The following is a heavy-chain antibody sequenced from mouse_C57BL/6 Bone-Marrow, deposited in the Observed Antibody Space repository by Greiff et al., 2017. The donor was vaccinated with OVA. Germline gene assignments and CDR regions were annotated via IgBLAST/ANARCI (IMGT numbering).Heavy chain of an antibody. CDR2: ISDGGSYT. V-gene: IGHV5-4*01. J-gene: IGHJ4*01. CDR1: GFTFSSYA. D-gene: IGHD2-4*01. Sequence: EVQGVESGGGLVKPGGSLKLSCAASGFTFSSYAMSWVRQTPEKRLEWVATISDGGSYTYYPDNVKGRFTISRDNAKNNLYLQMSHLKSEDTAMYYFARDYDYDYYAMDYWGQGTSVTVSS. CDR3: ARDYDYDYYAMDY.